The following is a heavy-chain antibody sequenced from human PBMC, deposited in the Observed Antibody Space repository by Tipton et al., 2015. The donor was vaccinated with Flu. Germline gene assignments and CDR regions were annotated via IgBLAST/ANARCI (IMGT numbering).Heavy chain of an antibody. CDR1: GGSFSGYY. CDR2: INHSGST. J-gene: IGHJ3*02. CDR3: ARSENYYDRLSSAFDI. D-gene: IGHD3-22*01. Sequence: LRLSCAVYGGSFSGYYWSWIRQPPGKGLEWIGEINHSGSTNYNPSLKSRVTISVDTSKNQFSLKLSSVTAADTAVYYCARSENYYDRLSSAFDIWGQGTMVTVSS. V-gene: IGHV4-34*01.